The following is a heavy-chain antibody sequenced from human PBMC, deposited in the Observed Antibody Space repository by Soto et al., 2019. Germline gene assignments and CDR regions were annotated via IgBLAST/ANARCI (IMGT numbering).Heavy chain of an antibody. CDR2: MNPNSGNT. CDR1: AYTFTSYD. J-gene: IGHJ4*02. Sequence: GASVKVSCKASAYTFTSYDINWVRQATGQGLEWMGWMNPNSGNTGYAQKFQGRVTMTRNTSINTAYMELSSLSSEDTAVYYCARDLSHGDFDYWGQGTLVTVSS. D-gene: IGHD4-17*01. V-gene: IGHV1-8*01. CDR3: ARDLSHGDFDY.